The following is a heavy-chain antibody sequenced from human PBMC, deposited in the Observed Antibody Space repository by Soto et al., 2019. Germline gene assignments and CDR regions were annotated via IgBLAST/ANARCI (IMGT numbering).Heavy chain of an antibody. D-gene: IGHD3-3*01. Sequence: LNCTDAADSISCSYWSLPRQPPGKGLEWIGYIYYSGSTNYNPSLKSRVTISVDTSKNQFSLKLSSVTAADTAVYYCASTDFWSGYPLIYWGQGTLVTVS. CDR3: ASTDFWSGYPLIY. CDR1: ADSISCSY. CDR2: IYYSGST. V-gene: IGHV4-59*01. J-gene: IGHJ4*02.